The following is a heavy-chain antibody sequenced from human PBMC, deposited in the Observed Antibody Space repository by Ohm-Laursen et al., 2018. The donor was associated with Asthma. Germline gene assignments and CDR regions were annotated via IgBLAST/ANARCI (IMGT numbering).Heavy chain of an antibody. J-gene: IGHJ4*02. Sequence: SLRLSCAASGFTFSNAWMNWVRQAPGKGLEWVGRIKSKVDGGTIDYAAPVKGRFTVSRDDSKNTFYLQMNSLKIEDTGVYYCSTGGWYFDYWGRGTLVTVSS. D-gene: IGHD6-19*01. V-gene: IGHV3-15*01. CDR3: STGGWYFDY. CDR2: IKSKVDGGTI. CDR1: GFTFSNAW.